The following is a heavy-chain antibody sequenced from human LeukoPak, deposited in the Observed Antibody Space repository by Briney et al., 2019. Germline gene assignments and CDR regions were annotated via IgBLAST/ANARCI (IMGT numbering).Heavy chain of an antibody. V-gene: IGHV1-18*01. J-gene: IGHJ5*02. CDR3: ARDIRYCSSTSCYGWFDP. D-gene: IGHD2-2*01. CDR1: GYTFTSYG. CDR2: ISAYNGNT. Sequence: ASVKVSCKASGYTFTSYGISWVRRAPGQGLEWMGWISAYNGNTNYAQKLQGRVTMTTDTSTSTAYMELRSLRSDDTAVYYCARDIRYCSSTSCYGWFDPWGQGTLVTVSS.